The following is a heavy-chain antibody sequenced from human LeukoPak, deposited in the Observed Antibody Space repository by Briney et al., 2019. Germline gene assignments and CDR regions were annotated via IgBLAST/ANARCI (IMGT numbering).Heavy chain of an antibody. J-gene: IGHJ4*02. V-gene: IGHV3-30*18. CDR2: ISYDGSNK. CDR3: AKGESYDSSGYSRY. Sequence: PGGSLRLSCAASGFTFSSYGMHWVRQAPGKGLEWVAVISYDGSNKYYADSVKGRFTISRDNSKNTLYLQMNSLRAEDTAVYYCAKGESYDSSGYSRYWGQGTLVTVSS. CDR1: GFTFSSYG. D-gene: IGHD3-22*01.